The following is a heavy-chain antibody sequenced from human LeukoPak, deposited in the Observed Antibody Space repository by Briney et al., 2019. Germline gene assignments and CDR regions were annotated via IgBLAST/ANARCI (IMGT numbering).Heavy chain of an antibody. CDR3: ARRSSGSPPYYFDY. CDR1: GFTFSSYW. Sequence: GGSLRLSCAASGFTFSSYWMHWVRQAPGKGLVWVSRINSDGSTRNYADSVKGRFTISRDNAKNTLYLQMNSLRAEDTAVYYCARRSSGSPPYYFDYWGQGTLVTVSS. J-gene: IGHJ4*02. V-gene: IGHV3-74*01. CDR2: INSDGSTR. D-gene: IGHD1-26*01.